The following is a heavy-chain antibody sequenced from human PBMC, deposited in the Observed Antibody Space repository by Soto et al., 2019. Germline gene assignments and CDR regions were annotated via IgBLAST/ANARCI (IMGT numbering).Heavy chain of an antibody. CDR1: GGSISGYY. V-gene: IGHV4-4*07. J-gene: IGHJ5*02. CDR2: IFASGRT. D-gene: IGHD1-7*01. Sequence: SETLSLTCTVSGGSISGYYWSWIRQPAGKGLEWIGRIFASGRTDYNPSLKSRVTMSVDTSKNQFSLKLRSLIVADTAVYFCARDSAGTTSFDWFDPWGQGTLVTVSS. CDR3: ARDSAGTTSFDWFDP.